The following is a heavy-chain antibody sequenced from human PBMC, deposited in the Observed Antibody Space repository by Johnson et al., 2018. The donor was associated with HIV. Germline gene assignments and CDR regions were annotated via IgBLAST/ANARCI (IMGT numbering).Heavy chain of an antibody. CDR1: GFTFDDYA. J-gene: IGHJ3*02. D-gene: IGHD3-22*01. Sequence: DVQVVESGGGVVRPGGSLRLSCAASGFTFDDYAMSWVRQAPGKGLEWVSGINWKGGTTGYADSVKGRFTISRDTAKNSLSLQMNSLRAEDTALYFCARERGRVNSVYYYPDAFDIWGQGTMVTVSS. V-gene: IGHV3-20*04. CDR3: ARERGRVNSVYYYPDAFDI. CDR2: INWKGGTT.